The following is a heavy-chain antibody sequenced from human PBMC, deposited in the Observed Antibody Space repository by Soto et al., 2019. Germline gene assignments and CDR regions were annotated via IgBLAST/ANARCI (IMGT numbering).Heavy chain of an antibody. V-gene: IGHV1-3*01. CDR2: IAGSGNT. D-gene: IGHD5-12*01. CDR3: ARSRVATWDY. J-gene: IGHJ4*02. Sequence: VASVKVSCKASGYTFTSYDIKWVRQATGQGLEWMGWIAGSGNTKYSQKLQGRVTITRDTSANTAYMTLSSLRSEDTAVYYCARSRVATWDYWGQGTQVTVS. CDR1: GYTFTSYD.